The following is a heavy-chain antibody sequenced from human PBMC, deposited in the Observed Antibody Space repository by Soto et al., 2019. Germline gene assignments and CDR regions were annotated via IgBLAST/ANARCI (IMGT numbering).Heavy chain of an antibody. D-gene: IGHD3-10*01. CDR2: ISYIGST. CDR3: LYYGSGSYRGFDY. V-gene: IGHV4-39*01. CDR1: GVSIGSNIYY. J-gene: IGHJ4*02. Sequence: SETLSLTCTVSGVSIGSNIYYWGWTRQPPGKGLEWIGSISYIGSTYYNPSLKSRVTMSVDTSKNQFSLKLSSVTAADTAVYYCLYYGSGSYRGFDYWGQGTLVTVSS.